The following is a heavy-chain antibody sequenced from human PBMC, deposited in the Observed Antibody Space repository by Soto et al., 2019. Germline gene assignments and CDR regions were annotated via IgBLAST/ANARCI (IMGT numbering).Heavy chain of an antibody. CDR2: MNPNSGNT. D-gene: IGHD2-15*01. CDR3: ARGGGYCSGGSCYLPRPYTNFDY. Sequence: ASVKVSCKASGYTFTSYDINWVRQATGQGLEWMGWMNPNSGNTGYAQKFQGRVTMTRNTSISTAYMELSSLRSEDTAVYYCARGGGYCSGGSCYLPRPYTNFDYWGQGTLVTVSS. J-gene: IGHJ4*02. V-gene: IGHV1-8*01. CDR1: GYTFTSYD.